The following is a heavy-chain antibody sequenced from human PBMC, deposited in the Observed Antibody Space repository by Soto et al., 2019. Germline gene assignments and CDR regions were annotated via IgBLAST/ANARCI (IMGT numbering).Heavy chain of an antibody. CDR3: ARGSFKDYYFDY. CDR1: GGSISSGGYY. V-gene: IGHV4-30-2*01. D-gene: IGHD2-15*01. CDR2: IYHSGST. Sequence: PSETLSLTCTVSGGSISSGGYYWSWIRQPPGKGLEWIGYIYHSGSTYYNPSLKSRVTISVDRSKNQFSLKLSSVTAADTAVYYCARGSFKDYYFDYWGQGTLVTVSS. J-gene: IGHJ4*02.